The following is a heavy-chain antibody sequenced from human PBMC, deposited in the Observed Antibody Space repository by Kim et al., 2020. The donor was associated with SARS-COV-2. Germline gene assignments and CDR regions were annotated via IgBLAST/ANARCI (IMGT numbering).Heavy chain of an antibody. Sequence: GGSLRLSCAASGFTFSSHWMHWVRQAPGKGLVWVSRINSDGTTTSYADSVKGRFTISRDNAKNTLYLQMNSPRAEDTAVYYCARRQFSSGWYYFDYWGQGTLVTVSS. D-gene: IGHD6-19*01. CDR3: ARRQFSSGWYYFDY. CDR1: GFTFSSHW. CDR2: INSDGTTT. V-gene: IGHV3-74*01. J-gene: IGHJ4*02.